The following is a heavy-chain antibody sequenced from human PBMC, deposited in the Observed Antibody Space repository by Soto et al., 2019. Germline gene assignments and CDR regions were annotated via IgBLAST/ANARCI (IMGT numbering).Heavy chain of an antibody. CDR2: ISENGDST. D-gene: IGHD3-10*01. Sequence: EVQLLESXGGLVQPGGSLSLSCAASGFTFSGYAMTWVRQAPGKGLEGVSGISENGDSTYYADSVKGRFTISRDNSKNTLYLQMNSLRAEDTAVYYCAKVLLWFGDSSTGYWGQGTLVTVSS. CDR3: AKVLLWFGDSSTGY. J-gene: IGHJ4*02. V-gene: IGHV3-23*01. CDR1: GFTFSGYA.